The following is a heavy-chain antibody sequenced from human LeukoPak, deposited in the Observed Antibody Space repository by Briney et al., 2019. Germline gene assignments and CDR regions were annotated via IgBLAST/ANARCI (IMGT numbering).Heavy chain of an antibody. D-gene: IGHD3-10*01. CDR3: VRGDGWFGELLNFDN. CDR1: GFTFRAYS. Sequence: GGSLRLSCAASGFTFRAYSMNWVRQAPGKGPEWVSHISSSSSTIYYADSVKGRFTISRDNAKNSLYLQMNSLRDEDTAVYYCVRGDGWFGELLNFDNWGQGTLVTLSS. J-gene: IGHJ4*02. V-gene: IGHV3-48*02. CDR2: ISSSSSTI.